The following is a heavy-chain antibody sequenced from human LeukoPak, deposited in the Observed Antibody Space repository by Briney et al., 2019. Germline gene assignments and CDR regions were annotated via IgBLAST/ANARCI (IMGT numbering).Heavy chain of an antibody. CDR1: GYSFTTYW. J-gene: IGHJ4*02. CDR3: ARQGVIAQPFDY. Sequence: GKSLKISCKASGYSFTTYWTGWVRQLPGKNPEWMGIISPGDSDFRYSPSFQGQVTISVDKSISTAYLQWSSLKASDTAMYYCARQGVIAQPFDYWGQGTLVTVSS. CDR2: ISPGDSDF. V-gene: IGHV5-51*01. D-gene: IGHD2-21*01.